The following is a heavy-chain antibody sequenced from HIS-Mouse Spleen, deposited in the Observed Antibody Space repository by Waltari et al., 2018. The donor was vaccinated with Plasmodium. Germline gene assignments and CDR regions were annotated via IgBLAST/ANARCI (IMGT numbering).Heavy chain of an antibody. V-gene: IGHV1-2*02. D-gene: IGHD6-13*01. CDR2: INPNSGGT. CDR1: GYTFTGYY. J-gene: IGHJ1*01. Sequence: QVQLVQSGAEVQKPGASVKVSCKASGYTFTGYYMHRVRQAPGQGLEWMGWINPNSGGTNYAQKFQGRVTMTRDTSISTAYMELSRLRSDDTAVYYCARVLGYKAAAGTFVEYFQHWGQGTLVTVSS. CDR3: ARVLGYKAAAGTFVEYFQH.